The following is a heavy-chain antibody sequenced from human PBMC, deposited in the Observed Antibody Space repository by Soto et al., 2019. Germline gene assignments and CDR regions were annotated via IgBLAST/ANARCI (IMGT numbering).Heavy chain of an antibody. V-gene: IGHV1-3*01. CDR2: INAGNGNT. CDR3: AREVEITGFDI. CDR1: GYTFTSSA. D-gene: IGHD1-20*01. J-gene: IGHJ3*02. Sequence: ASVKVSCKAAGYTFTSSAMHWVRQAPGQRLEWMGWINAGNGNTKYSQKFQGRVTITRDTSASTAYMELSSLRSEDTAVYYCAREVEITGFDIWGQGTMVTVSS.